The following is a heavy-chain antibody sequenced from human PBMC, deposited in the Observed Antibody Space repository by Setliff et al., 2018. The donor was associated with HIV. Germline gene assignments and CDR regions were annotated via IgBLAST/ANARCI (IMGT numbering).Heavy chain of an antibody. CDR2: IYYTGST. D-gene: IGHD3-22*01. J-gene: IGHJ6*03. CDR3: ARDLRGYYYDSSGYFYMGV. Sequence: SETLSLTCTVSGGSINNDIYFWTWIRQHPGKGLEWIGYIYYTGSTDYNPSLKSRVTISLDTSKNQFSLKLRSVTAADTAVYYCARDLRGYYYDSSGYFYMGVWGKGTTVTVSS. V-gene: IGHV4-31*03. CDR1: GGSINNDIYF.